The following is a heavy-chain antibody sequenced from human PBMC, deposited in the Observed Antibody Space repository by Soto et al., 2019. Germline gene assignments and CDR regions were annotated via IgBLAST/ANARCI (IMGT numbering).Heavy chain of an antibody. CDR1: GFTFFSYG. V-gene: IGHV3-30*03. D-gene: IGHD2-15*01. CDR2: ISYDGSNNGR. J-gene: IGHJ4*02. CDR3: ARLPPPRCSGTFCSPY. Sequence: PGGSLRLSCAASGFTFFSYGMHWVRQAPGKGLEWVAVISYDGSNNGRTMYYRDSVKGRFTISRDNTKKLLYLQMNGLRAEDTAVYYCARLPPPRCSGTFCSPYWGQGTLVTVSS.